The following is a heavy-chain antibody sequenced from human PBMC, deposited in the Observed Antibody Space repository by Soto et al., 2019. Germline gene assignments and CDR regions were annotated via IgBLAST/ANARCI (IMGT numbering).Heavy chain of an antibody. CDR3: ARDAPETAPY. CDR2: INYRGST. D-gene: IGHD2-2*01. V-gene: IGHV4-31*03. Sequence: QVQLQESGPGLVKPSQTLSLTCTVSGGSISNGDYYWNWIRQHPEKGLEWIGYINYRGSTFYNPSLKSRIIISVEKAKDQFPLKLGPVTAAGTAVYFCARDAPETAPYWGQGTLVTVSS. CDR1: GGSISNGDYY. J-gene: IGHJ4*02.